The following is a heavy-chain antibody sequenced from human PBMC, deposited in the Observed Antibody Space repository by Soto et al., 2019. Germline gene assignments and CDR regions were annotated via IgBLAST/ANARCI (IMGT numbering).Heavy chain of an antibody. V-gene: IGHV3-21*01. CDR2: ISSSSSYI. CDR3: ARGEGDCCYYYGMDV. J-gene: IGHJ6*02. D-gene: IGHD2-21*02. CDR1: GFTFSSYS. Sequence: PGGSLRLSCAASGFTFSSYSMNWVRQAPGKGLEWVSSISSSSSYIYYADSVKGRFTISRDNAKNSLYLQMNSLRAEDTAVYYCARGEGDCCYYYGMDVWGQGTTVTVS.